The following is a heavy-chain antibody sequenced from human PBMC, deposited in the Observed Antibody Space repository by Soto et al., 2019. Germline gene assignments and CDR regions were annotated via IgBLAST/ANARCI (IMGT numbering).Heavy chain of an antibody. CDR2: INYSGNT. Sequence: QVQLQQWGAGLLKPSETLSLTCDVYGGSLSGYYWSWIRQPPGKALEWIGEINYSGNTNYNPSLKSRVTIAVDTSKNQLFLNLCSVTAEDSSMYYCARHHVRGRTISGSAEFWGQGTQVTVSS. V-gene: IGHV4-34*01. J-gene: IGHJ4*02. D-gene: IGHD2-15*01. CDR1: GGSLSGYY. CDR3: ARHHVRGRTISGSAEF.